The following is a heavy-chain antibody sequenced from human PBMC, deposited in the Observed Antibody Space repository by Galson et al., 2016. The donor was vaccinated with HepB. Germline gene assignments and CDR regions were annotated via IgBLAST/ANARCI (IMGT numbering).Heavy chain of an antibody. V-gene: IGHV3-72*01. CDR1: GFIFSDHY. Sequence: SLRLSCAASGFIFSDHYMDWVRQAPEKGLEWVGRIRNKAKGSTSEYAASVKGRFTISRDDSKNSLYLQMNSLKTEDTAGYYCGRGAWHDVFYYGMDVWGQGTTVTVSS. CDR3: GRGAWHDVFYYGMDV. D-gene: IGHD1-1*01. CDR2: IRNKAKGSTS. J-gene: IGHJ6*02.